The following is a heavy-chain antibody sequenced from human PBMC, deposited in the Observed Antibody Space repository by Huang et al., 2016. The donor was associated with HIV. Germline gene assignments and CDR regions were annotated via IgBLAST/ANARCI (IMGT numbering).Heavy chain of an antibody. Sequence: QVHLEESGGGVVQPGRPLRLSCTASGFMFSTFGIDWVRQAPGKRLEWVAGISKDGSRKYYVDSVKGRLTISRDNSKNIVYLQMNSLRPEDTAVYYCAKPSGDYEFFDFWGQGTVVTVSS. CDR1: GFMFSTFG. J-gene: IGHJ4*02. D-gene: IGHD4-17*01. V-gene: IGHV3-30*18. CDR2: ISKDGSRK. CDR3: AKPSGDYEFFDF.